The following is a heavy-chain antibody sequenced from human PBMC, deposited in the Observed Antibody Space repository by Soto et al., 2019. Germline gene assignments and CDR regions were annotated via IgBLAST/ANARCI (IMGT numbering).Heavy chain of an antibody. D-gene: IGHD2-15*01. CDR1: GYTFTDYG. J-gene: IGHJ6*02. V-gene: IGHV1-18*04. CDR3: AREYCSGNRRYLQDF. Sequence: GASVKVSCKASGYTFTDYGISWVRQAPGQGLEWMGWISAYNDNTKYAQKLQGRVTMTTDTSTSTVYMELRSLRSDDTAVYYCAREYCSGNRRYLQDFWSQGTTVTGSS. CDR2: ISAYNDNT.